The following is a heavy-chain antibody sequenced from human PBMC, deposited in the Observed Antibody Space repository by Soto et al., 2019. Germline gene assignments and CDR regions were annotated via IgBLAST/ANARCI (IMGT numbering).Heavy chain of an antibody. CDR2: TYYRSKWYN. J-gene: IGHJ5*02. CDR3: ARGMGDYDPQTWFDP. CDR1: GDSVSSNSAA. V-gene: IGHV6-1*01. Sequence: SQTLSLTCAISGDSVSSNSAAWNWLRQSPSRGLEWLGRTYYRSKWYNDYAVSVKSRITINPDTSKNQFTLHLNSVTPEDTAVYYCARGMGDYDPQTWFDPRGQGTLVTVSS. D-gene: IGHD4-17*01.